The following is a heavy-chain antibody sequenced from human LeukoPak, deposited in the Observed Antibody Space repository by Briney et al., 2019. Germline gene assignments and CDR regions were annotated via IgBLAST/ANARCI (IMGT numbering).Heavy chain of an antibody. CDR3: TRGTAAVPFDY. CDR1: GFTFSTYW. V-gene: IGHV3-48*01. D-gene: IGHD6-25*01. J-gene: IGHJ4*02. CDR2: ISRSSSTI. Sequence: GGSLRLSCAVSGFTFSTYWMSWVRQAPGKGLEWVSYISRSSSTIFYTDSVKGRFTVSRDNAKNSLYLHMNSLRAEDTAVYYCTRGTAAVPFDYWGQGTLVTVSS.